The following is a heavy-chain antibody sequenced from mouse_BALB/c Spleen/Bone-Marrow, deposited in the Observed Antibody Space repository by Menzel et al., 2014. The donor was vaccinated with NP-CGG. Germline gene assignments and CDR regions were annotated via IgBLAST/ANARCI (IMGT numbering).Heavy chain of an antibody. CDR2: ISGDGRYT. CDR3: ARHAYYDQTEVSFVY. J-gene: IGHJ3*01. V-gene: IGHV5-9-2*01. D-gene: IGHD2-4*01. Sequence: KLQESGGGLVKSGGSLKLSCAASGFSFSNYGMSWVRQTPEKRLEWVATISGDGRYTFYSDSVKGRFTISRDNAKNNLYLQLSSLRSEDTALYYCARHAYYDQTEVSFVYWGQGTLVAASA. CDR1: GFSFSNYG.